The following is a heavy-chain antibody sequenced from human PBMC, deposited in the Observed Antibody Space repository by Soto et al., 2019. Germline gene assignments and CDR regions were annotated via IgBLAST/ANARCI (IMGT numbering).Heavy chain of an antibody. D-gene: IGHD5-12*01. Sequence: QVQLVQSGAEVKKPGSSVKVSCKASGGTFSSYAISWVRQAPGQGLEWMGGIIPIFGTANYAQKFQGRVTITAEESTSTAYMELSSLRSEDTAVYYCARDENGIVATIGEMRYWGQGTLVTVSS. CDR3: ARDENGIVATIGEMRY. CDR2: IIPIFGTA. CDR1: GGTFSSYA. V-gene: IGHV1-69*12. J-gene: IGHJ4*02.